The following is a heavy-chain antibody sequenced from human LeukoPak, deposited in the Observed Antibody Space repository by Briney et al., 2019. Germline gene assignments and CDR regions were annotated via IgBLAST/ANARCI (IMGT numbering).Heavy chain of an antibody. CDR2: IWFDGSNT. J-gene: IGHJ6*03. V-gene: IGHV3-33*01. D-gene: IGHD3-10*01. CDR3: ARDCSIGYYYYMDV. Sequence: GGSLRLSCAASGFTFNGYGMHWVRQAPGKGLEWVAVIWFDGSNTYYADSVKGRFTVSRDNSKNTLYLQMNSLRAEDTAVYYCARDCSIGYYYYMDVWGKGTTVTVSS. CDR1: GFTFNGYG.